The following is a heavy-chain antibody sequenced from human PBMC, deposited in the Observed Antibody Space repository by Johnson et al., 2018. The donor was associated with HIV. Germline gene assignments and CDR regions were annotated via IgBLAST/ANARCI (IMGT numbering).Heavy chain of an antibody. D-gene: IGHD5-12*01. CDR2: ISYGGGKK. J-gene: IGHJ3*02. Sequence: QVQLVESGGAVVQPGGSLRLSCVASGFSFSSYGMHWVRQPPGKGLDWVAFISYGGGKKYYGDSVEGRFTLSKDISKITLYLQMDSLRPEATAVYYCARGRKDIEAADGLDNDAFDMWGQGALVTVSS. CDR1: GFSFSSYG. V-gene: IGHV3-30*03. CDR3: ARGRKDIEAADGLDNDAFDM.